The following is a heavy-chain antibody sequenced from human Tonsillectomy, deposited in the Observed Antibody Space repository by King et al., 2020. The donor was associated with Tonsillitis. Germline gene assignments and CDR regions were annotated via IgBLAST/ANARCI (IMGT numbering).Heavy chain of an antibody. CDR3: ARGTAVAGKSIYFDY. D-gene: IGHD6-19*01. Sequence: VQLVESGGGLVQPGGSLRLSCAASGFTFSSYAISWVRQAPGKGLEWVSAISGSGGSTYYADSVKGRFTISRDNSKNTLYLQMNSLRAEDTAVYYCARGTAVAGKSIYFDYWGQGTLVTVSS. V-gene: IGHV3-23*04. J-gene: IGHJ4*02. CDR2: ISGSGGST. CDR1: GFTFSSYA.